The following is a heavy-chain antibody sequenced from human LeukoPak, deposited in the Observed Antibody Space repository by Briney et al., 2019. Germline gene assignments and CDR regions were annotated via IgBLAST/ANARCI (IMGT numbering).Heavy chain of an antibody. V-gene: IGHV3-30*04. J-gene: IGHJ4*02. CDR3: ARDEYSGCFDY. Sequence: GGSLRLSCAASGFTFSSYAMHWVRQAPGKGLEWVAVISYDGSNKYYADSVKGRFTISRDNSKNTLYLQMNSLRAEDTAVYYCARDEYSGCFDYWGQGTLVTVSS. CDR1: GFTFSSYA. D-gene: IGHD6-6*01. CDR2: ISYDGSNK.